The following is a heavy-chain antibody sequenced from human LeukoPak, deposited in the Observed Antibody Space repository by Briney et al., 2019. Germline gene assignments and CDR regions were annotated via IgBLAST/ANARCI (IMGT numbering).Heavy chain of an antibody. CDR1: GGSISSYY. V-gene: IGHV4-59*01. CDR2: IYYSGST. CDR3: ARANYYDSSGYYYWLDY. J-gene: IGHJ4*02. Sequence: SETLSLTCTVSGGSISSYYWSWLRQPPGKGLEWIRYIYYSGSTNYNPSLKSRVTISVDTSKNQFSLKLSSVTAADTAVYYCARANYYDSSGYYYWLDYWGQGTLVTVSS. D-gene: IGHD3-22*01.